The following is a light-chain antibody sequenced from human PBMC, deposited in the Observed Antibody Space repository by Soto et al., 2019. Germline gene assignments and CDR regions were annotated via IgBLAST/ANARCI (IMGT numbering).Light chain of an antibody. CDR1: QSLVRSDGNTL. Sequence: DIVLTQTPLSSPVTLGQPASISCRSSQSLVRSDGNTLLSWLQYRPGQPPRLLIYQISNRLSGVPDRFSGSGAGTDFTLKISRVEAEDVGVYYCLQVSQIPWTFGQGTKVEIK. CDR3: LQVSQIPWT. V-gene: IGKV2-24*01. J-gene: IGKJ1*01. CDR2: QIS.